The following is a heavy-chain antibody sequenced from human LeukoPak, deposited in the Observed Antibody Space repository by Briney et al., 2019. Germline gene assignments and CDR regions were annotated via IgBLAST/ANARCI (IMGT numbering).Heavy chain of an antibody. Sequence: GGTLRLSCAVSGFTFSSYGMSWVRQAPGKGLEWVSAISGSGGSTYYADSVKGRFTISRDNSKNTLYLQMNSMRAEDTAVYYCAKELLLPHFDYWGQGTLVTVSS. V-gene: IGHV3-23*01. CDR1: GFTFSSYG. D-gene: IGHD2-15*01. CDR3: AKELLLPHFDY. J-gene: IGHJ4*02. CDR2: ISGSGGST.